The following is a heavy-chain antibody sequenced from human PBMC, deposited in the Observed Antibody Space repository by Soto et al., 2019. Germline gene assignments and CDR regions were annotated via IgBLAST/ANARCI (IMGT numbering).Heavy chain of an antibody. V-gene: IGHV3-15*07. D-gene: IGHD5-12*01. CDR1: GFTFSNAW. CDR2: IKSKTDGGTT. Sequence: GGSLRLSCAASGFTFSNAWMNWVRQAPGKGLEWVGRIKSKTDGGTTDYAAPVKGRFTISSDDSKNTLYLQMNSLKTEDTAVYYCTAPIYSGYDYVYRDPWGQGTLVTVSS. J-gene: IGHJ5*02. CDR3: TAPIYSGYDYVYRDP.